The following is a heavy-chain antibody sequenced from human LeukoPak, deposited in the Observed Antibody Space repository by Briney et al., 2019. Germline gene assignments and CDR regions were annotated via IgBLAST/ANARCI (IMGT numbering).Heavy chain of an antibody. CDR1: GFTVSSNY. CDR3: ARGDCSSTSCPLTV. Sequence: PGGSLRLSCAASGFTVSSNYMNWVRQAPGKGLEWVSVIYSGGSTYYADSVKGRFTISRDNSKNTLYLQMNSLRAEDTAVYYCARGDCSSTSCPLTVWGQGTLVTVSS. V-gene: IGHV3-66*01. D-gene: IGHD2-2*01. J-gene: IGHJ4*02. CDR2: IYSGGST.